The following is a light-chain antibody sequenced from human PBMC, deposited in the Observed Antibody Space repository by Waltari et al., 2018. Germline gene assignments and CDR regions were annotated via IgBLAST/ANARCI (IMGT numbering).Light chain of an antibody. Sequence: DVVVTQSPDSLAVSLGERATINCKSSQSVKNNLAWYQQKPGQPPNLLIYWASTRASGVPDRFSGSGSGTDFTLTISSLQAEDVAVSYCQQFDNTPFTFGPGTKVDI. CDR1: QSVKNN. CDR3: QQFDNTPFT. V-gene: IGKV4-1*01. CDR2: WAS. J-gene: IGKJ3*01.